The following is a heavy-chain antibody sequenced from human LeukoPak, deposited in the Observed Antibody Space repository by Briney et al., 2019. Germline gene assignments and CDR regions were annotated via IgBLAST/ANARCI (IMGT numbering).Heavy chain of an antibody. CDR2: IRYDGSNR. CDR1: GFTFTSYA. Sequence: GGSLRLSCAASGFTFTSYATHCVRQAPGEGLEWVSFIRYDGSNRYYDDTVTRRFTITRDNSKTTLYLQMNSLRAEDTAVYYCAKGLQGRLGELSVDSWGQGTLVTVSS. V-gene: IGHV3-30*02. D-gene: IGHD3-16*02. CDR3: AKGLQGRLGELSVDS. J-gene: IGHJ4*02.